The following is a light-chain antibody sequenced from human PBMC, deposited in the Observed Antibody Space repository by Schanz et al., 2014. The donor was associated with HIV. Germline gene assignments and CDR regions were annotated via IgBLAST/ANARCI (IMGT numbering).Light chain of an antibody. J-gene: IGLJ2*01. Sequence: SALTQPPSASGSPGQSVTISCTGTSSDVGDYNYVSWYQQHPGKAPKIMIFEVSKRPSGVPDRFSGSKSGNTASLTISGLQAEDEADYFCCSDTRTGTLIFGGGTKLTVL. V-gene: IGLV2-8*01. CDR1: SSDVGDYNY. CDR2: EVS. CDR3: CSDTRTGTLI.